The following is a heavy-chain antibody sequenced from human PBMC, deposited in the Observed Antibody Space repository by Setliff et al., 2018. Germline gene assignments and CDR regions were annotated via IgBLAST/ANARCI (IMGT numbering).Heavy chain of an antibody. D-gene: IGHD3-3*01. Sequence: SLTCTVSGGSISSTNHYWSWIRQPPGKGLEWIGDLSYSGSTKYNPSLKNRVTISVDTSKKQSSLKLNSMTAADTAMYYCARLLRERPSLQPNYYYYMDVWGKGTTVTVSS. J-gene: IGHJ6*03. CDR1: GGSISSTNHY. CDR2: LSYSGST. V-gene: IGHV4-61*01. CDR3: ARLLRERPSLQPNYYYYMDV.